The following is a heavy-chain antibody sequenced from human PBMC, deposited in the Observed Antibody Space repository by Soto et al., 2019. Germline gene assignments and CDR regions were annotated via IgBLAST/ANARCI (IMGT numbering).Heavy chain of an antibody. CDR3: ARLDTVGPRPYYYYGMDV. D-gene: IGHD4-4*01. Sequence: SETLSLTCAVYGGSFSGYYWSWIRQPPGKGLEWIGEINHSGSTSYNPSLKSRVTISVDTSKNQFSLKLSSVTAADTAVYYCARLDTVGPRPYYYYGMDVWGQGTTVTVSS. CDR1: GGSFSGYY. V-gene: IGHV4-34*01. J-gene: IGHJ6*02. CDR2: INHSGST.